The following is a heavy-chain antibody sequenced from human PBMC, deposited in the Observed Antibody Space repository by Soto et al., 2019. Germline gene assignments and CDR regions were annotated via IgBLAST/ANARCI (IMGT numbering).Heavy chain of an antibody. CDR3: ASGGSSLNFDS. V-gene: IGHV3-74*01. J-gene: IGHJ4*02. D-gene: IGHD6-6*01. Sequence: EVQLVESGGGLVQPGGSLRLSCAASGFTFRRYWMQWVRQAPGKGLVWVSWINSDGSSTSYADSVKGRFTISRDNAKNTRYLQMNCLRAEDTSVYYCASGGSSLNFDSWGQGTLVTVSS. CDR1: GFTFRRYW. CDR2: INSDGSST.